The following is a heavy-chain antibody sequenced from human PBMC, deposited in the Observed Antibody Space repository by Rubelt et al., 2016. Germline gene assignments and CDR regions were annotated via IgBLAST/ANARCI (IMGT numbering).Heavy chain of an antibody. V-gene: IGHV4-59*11. CDR1: GGFINSHY. Sequence: QVQLQESGPGLVKPSETLSLTCTVSGGFINSHYWSWIRQPPGKGLEWIGYIYYNGNTKYNPSLKSRVTISTNTSKTHSSLKLSSGTAADTAVYYCARDTSSYYDSSGSFDIWGQGTMVTVSS. CDR3: ARDTSSYYDSSGSFDI. J-gene: IGHJ3*02. D-gene: IGHD3-22*01. CDR2: IYYNGNT.